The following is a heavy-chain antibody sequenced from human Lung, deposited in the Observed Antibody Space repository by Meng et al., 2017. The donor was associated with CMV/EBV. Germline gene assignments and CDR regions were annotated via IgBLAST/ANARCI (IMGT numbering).Heavy chain of an antibody. CDR1: GFTISDCW. V-gene: IGHV3-7*01. J-gene: IGHJ6*02. CDR3: ARVWGDYDILTGYYYTYSYYGMDA. CDR2: IKQDGSEI. Sequence: GGSXRLXCAASGFTISDCWMSWVSKAPGKGLEWVDNIKQDGSEIYYVDSVKGRFTISRDNAKNSLYLHMNSLRDEDTAVYYCARVWGDYDILTGYYYTYSYYGMDAXGQGXTVTVSS. D-gene: IGHD3-9*01.